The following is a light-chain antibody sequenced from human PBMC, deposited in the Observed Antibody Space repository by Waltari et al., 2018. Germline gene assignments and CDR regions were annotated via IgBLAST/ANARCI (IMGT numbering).Light chain of an antibody. J-gene: IGKJ2*01. V-gene: IGKV3-20*01. CDR3: QQYGSSVMYT. CDR1: HILSRSR. CDR2: AAS. Sequence: EVVLTQSPGTLSLSPGERATLSCRASHILSRSRLAWYQQKVGQAPRLLIYAASYRATGIPDRFSGGGSGTDFSLIITRVEPEDVALYYGQQYGSSVMYTFGQGTKLEI.